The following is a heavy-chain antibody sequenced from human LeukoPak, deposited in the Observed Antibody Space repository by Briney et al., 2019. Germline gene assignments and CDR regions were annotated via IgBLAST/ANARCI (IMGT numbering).Heavy chain of an antibody. J-gene: IGHJ6*03. V-gene: IGHV1-69*05. CDR1: GGTFSSYA. Sequence: SVKVSCKASGGTFSSYATSWVRQAPGQGLEWMGGIIPIFGTANYAQKFQGRVTITTDESTSTAYMELSSLRSEDTAVYYCARGYQAASYYYYYMDVWGKGTTVTVSS. CDR3: ARGYQAASYYYYYMDV. CDR2: IIPIFGTA. D-gene: IGHD2-2*01.